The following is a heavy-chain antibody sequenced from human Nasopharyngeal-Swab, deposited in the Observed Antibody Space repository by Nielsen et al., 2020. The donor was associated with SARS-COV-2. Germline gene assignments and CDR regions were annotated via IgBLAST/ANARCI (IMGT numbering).Heavy chain of an antibody. CDR1: GFTFSNAW. CDR3: TFLQGRSSWYFDY. Sequence: GESLKISCAASGFTFSNAWMSWVRQAPGKGLEWVGRIKTKTDGGTTDYGAPVKGRFTISRDDSKNTLYLEMNSLKTEDTAVYFCTFLQGRSSWYFDYWGLGTLVTVSS. J-gene: IGHJ4*02. V-gene: IGHV3-15*01. D-gene: IGHD3-3*01. CDR2: IKTKTDGGTT.